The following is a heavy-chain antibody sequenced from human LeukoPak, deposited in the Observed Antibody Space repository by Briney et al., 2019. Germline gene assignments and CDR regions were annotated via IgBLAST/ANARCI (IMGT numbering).Heavy chain of an antibody. J-gene: IGHJ4*02. D-gene: IGHD6-19*01. CDR2: IRSKAYGGTT. CDR1: GFTFGDYA. V-gene: IGHV3-49*04. CDR3: SRGGAVAGLFSGFSDY. Sequence: PGGSLRLSCTASGFTFGDYAMSWVRQAPGKGLEWVGFIRSKAYGGTTEYAASVKGRFTISRDDSKRIAYLQMNSLKTEATAVYYCSRGGAVAGLFSGFSDYWGQGTLVTVSS.